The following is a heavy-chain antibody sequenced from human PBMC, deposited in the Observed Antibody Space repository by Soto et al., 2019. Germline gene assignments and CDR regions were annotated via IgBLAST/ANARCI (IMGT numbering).Heavy chain of an antibody. J-gene: IGHJ6*02. Sequence: PSETLSLTCTVSGGSISSSSYYWGGIRQPPGKGLEWIGTIYYNGATRYNPSLESRVTISVDTSKNQFSVKLTSVTAADTAVYYCARVAAVRSDSAGYHGMDVWGQGTTVT. D-gene: IGHD3-22*01. CDR1: GGSISSSSYY. CDR2: IYYNGAT. V-gene: IGHV4-39*01. CDR3: ARVAAVRSDSAGYHGMDV.